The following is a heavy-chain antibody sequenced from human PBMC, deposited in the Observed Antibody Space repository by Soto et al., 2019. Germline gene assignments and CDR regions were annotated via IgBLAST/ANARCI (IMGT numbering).Heavy chain of an antibody. CDR3: ARIKWGLDYYNGMDV. Sequence: QVQLVQSGAEVKKSGASVKVSCKASGYSVSDYFIQWVRQAPGQGLEWVAWINPKTAATNYAKKFQGRVSLTWDTSFSTAYMEVTRLRPGDTAVYYCARIKWGLDYYNGMDVWGQGTTVIVSS. D-gene: IGHD1-26*01. J-gene: IGHJ6*02. V-gene: IGHV1-2*02. CDR1: GYSVSDYF. CDR2: INPKTAAT.